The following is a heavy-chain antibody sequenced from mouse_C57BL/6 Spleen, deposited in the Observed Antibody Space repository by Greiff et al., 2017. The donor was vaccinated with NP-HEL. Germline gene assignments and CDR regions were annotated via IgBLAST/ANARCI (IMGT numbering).Heavy chain of an antibody. CDR1: GYSFTDYN. V-gene: IGHV1-39*01. D-gene: IGHD3-2*02. CDR2: INPNYGTT. Sequence: VQLQQSGPELVKPGASVKISCKASGYSFTDYNMNWVKQSNGKSLEWIGVINPNYGTTSYNQKFKGKATLTVDQSSSTAYMQLNSLTSEDSAVYYYARATAQATYYYAMDYWGQGTSVTVSS. J-gene: IGHJ4*01. CDR3: ARATAQATYYYAMDY.